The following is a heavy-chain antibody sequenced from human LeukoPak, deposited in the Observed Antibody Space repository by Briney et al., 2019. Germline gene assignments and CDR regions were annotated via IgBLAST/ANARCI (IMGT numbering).Heavy chain of an antibody. V-gene: IGHV3-9*01. CDR2: ISWNSGSI. CDR1: GFTFDDYA. J-gene: IGHJ1*01. D-gene: IGHD6-19*01. Sequence: TGGSLRLSCAASGFTFDDYAMHWVRQAPGKGLEWVSGISWNSGSIGYADSVKGRFTISRDNAKNSLYLQMNSLRAEDTALYYCAKDNEQWRVGVGYFQHWGQGTLVTVSS. CDR3: AKDNEQWRVGVGYFQH.